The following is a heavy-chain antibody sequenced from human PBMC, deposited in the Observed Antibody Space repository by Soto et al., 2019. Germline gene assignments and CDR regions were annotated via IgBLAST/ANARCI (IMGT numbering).Heavy chain of an antibody. D-gene: IGHD2-21*02. V-gene: IGHV1-18*01. J-gene: IGHJ4*02. CDR1: GYTFTSYG. Sequence: GASVKVSCKASGYTFTSYGISWVRQAPGQGLEWMGWISAYNGNTNYAQKLQGRVTMTTDTSTSTAYMELSSLRSEDTAMYYCASSAYCGGDCHLYYFDYWGQGTLVTVSS. CDR3: ASSAYCGGDCHLYYFDY. CDR2: ISAYNGNT.